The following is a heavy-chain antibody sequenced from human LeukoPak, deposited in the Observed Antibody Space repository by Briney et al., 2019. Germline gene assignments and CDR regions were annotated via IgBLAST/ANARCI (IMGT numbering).Heavy chain of an antibody. CDR3: ARDPNYDILTGYYPESGAFDI. CDR1: GGSISSGSYY. J-gene: IGHJ3*02. D-gene: IGHD3-9*01. CDR2: IYTSGST. V-gene: IGHV4-61*02. Sequence: SGTLSLTCAVSGGSISSGSYYWSWIRQPAGKGLEWIGRIYTSGSTNYNPSLKSRVTISVDTSKNQFSLKLSSVTAADTAVYYCARDPNYDILTGYYPESGAFDIWGQGTMVTVSS.